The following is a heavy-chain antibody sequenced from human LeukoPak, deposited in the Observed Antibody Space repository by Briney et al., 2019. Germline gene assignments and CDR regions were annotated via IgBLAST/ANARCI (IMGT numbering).Heavy chain of an antibody. V-gene: IGHV3-48*03. CDR1: GVTFSSYE. CDR2: ISSSGSTI. CDR3: ARDGGYYYGSGV. J-gene: IGHJ4*02. D-gene: IGHD3-10*01. Sequence: GGALRLSCAASGVTFSSYERNWVRQAPGKGVEWVSYISSSGSTIYYADSVRGGFTISRENAKNSLYLQMNSLRAEDTAVYYCARDGGYYYGSGVWGQGTLVTVSS.